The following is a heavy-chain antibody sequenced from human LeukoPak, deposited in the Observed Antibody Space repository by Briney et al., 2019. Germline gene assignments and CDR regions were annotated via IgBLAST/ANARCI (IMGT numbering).Heavy chain of an antibody. J-gene: IGHJ4*02. Sequence: GGSLRLSCAASGFTFSSYGMHWVRHAPGKGLEWVAVIWYDGSNKYYADSVKGRFTISRDNSKNTLYLQMNSLRAEDTAVYYCARDRGVPAATAFDYWGQGTLVTVSS. CDR1: GFTFSSYG. CDR3: ARDRGVPAATAFDY. V-gene: IGHV3-33*01. CDR2: IWYDGSNK. D-gene: IGHD2-2*01.